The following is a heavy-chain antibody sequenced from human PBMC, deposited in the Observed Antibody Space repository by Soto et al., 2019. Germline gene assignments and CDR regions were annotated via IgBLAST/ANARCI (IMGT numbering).Heavy chain of an antibody. Sequence: GRSRRLSCAAARFTFSSYGMQWVRQAPAKGLEWVAVMSYDGSNKYYGDSVKGRFTISRDNSANTLYLQMNSLSAEDTAVYYCAKASIVGTSRDYFDSWGQGTLVTVSS. D-gene: IGHD1-26*01. V-gene: IGHV3-30*18. CDR2: MSYDGSNK. CDR1: RFTFSSYG. CDR3: AKASIVGTSRDYFDS. J-gene: IGHJ4*02.